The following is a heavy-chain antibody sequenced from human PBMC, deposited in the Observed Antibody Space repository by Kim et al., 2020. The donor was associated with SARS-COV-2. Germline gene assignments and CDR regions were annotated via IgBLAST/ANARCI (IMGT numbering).Heavy chain of an antibody. J-gene: IGHJ6*01. Sequence: GGSLRLSCAASGFTFSSYEMNWVRQAPGKGLECVSYISSSGSTIYYAASVKGRFTISRDNDKNSRHLQMNSLRAEDTAVYYCARDRRVWSGGGYYYYYGMDVWGQWITVTVSS. CDR1: GFTFSSYE. CDR2: ISSSGSTI. CDR3: ARDRRVWSGGGYYYYYGMDV. D-gene: IGHD3-10*01. V-gene: IGHV3-48*03.